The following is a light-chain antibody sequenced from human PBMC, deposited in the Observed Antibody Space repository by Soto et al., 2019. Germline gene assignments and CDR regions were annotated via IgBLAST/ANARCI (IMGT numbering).Light chain of an antibody. CDR3: NAQADNGKHV. CDR2: EVS. V-gene: IGLV2-8*01. Sequence: QSALTQLPSASGSPGQSVTISCTGNSNDVGHSSFISWYQQHPGKGPKLIIYEVSKRPSGVPDRFSGSKSGNTASLSVSGLQDEDEADYFCNAQADNGKHVFGTGTKVTVL. J-gene: IGLJ1*01. CDR1: SNDVGHSSF.